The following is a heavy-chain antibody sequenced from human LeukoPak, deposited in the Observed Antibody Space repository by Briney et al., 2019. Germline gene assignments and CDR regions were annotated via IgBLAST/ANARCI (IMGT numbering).Heavy chain of an antibody. CDR2: INHSGST. D-gene: IGHD3-10*01. CDR1: GGSFSGYY. V-gene: IGHV4-34*01. Sequence: PSETLSLTCAVYGGSFSGYYWSWIRQPPGKGLEWIGEINHSGSTNYNPSLKSRVTISVDTSKNQFSLKLSSVTAADTAVYYCAGVYGSGSQDDYWGQGTLVTVSS. CDR3: AGVYGSGSQDDY. J-gene: IGHJ4*02.